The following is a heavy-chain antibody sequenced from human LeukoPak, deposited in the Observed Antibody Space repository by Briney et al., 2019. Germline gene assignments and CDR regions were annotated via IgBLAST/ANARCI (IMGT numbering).Heavy chain of an antibody. J-gene: IGHJ3*02. CDR2: VKGGGNT. D-gene: IGHD2-21*02. CDR3: AKDRGDSYAFDI. Sequence: GGSLRLSCAASGFTFDDYAVHWVRRAPGKGLEWVSLVKGGGNTFYADSVKGRFTISRDNSKNSLYLQMNSLRTEDTAFYYCAKDRGDSYAFDIWGQGTLVTVSS. CDR1: GFTFDDYA. V-gene: IGHV3-43*02.